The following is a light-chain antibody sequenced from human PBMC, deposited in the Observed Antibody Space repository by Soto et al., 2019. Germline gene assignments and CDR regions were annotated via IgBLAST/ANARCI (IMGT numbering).Light chain of an antibody. Sequence: DIQMTESPSSLSASVGDRVTITCRASQSIRSYLNWYQQKPGKAPKLLIYAAASFQSGVPSRFSGSGSGTDFTLTIRSLQPEDVATYSCQQSYSTPYTFGQGTKLEIK. CDR2: AAA. J-gene: IGKJ2*01. CDR1: QSIRSY. CDR3: QQSYSTPYT. V-gene: IGKV1-39*01.